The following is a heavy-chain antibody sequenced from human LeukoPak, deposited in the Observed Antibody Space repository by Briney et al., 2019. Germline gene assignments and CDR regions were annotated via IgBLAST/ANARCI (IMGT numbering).Heavy chain of an antibody. J-gene: IGHJ4*02. CDR1: GFTFGDYA. CDR2: IRSKAYGGTT. D-gene: IGHD3-10*01. V-gene: IGHV3-49*04. CDR3: TRVYGSGSYYPYYFDY. Sequence: GGSLRLSCTASGFTFGDYAMSWVRQAPGRGLEWVGFIRSKAYGGTTEYAASVKGRFTISRDDSKSIAYLQMNSLKTEDTAVYYCTRVYGSGSYYPYYFDYWGQGTLVTVSS.